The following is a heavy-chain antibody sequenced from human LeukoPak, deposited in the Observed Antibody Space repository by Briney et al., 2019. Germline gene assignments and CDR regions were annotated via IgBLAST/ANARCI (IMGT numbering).Heavy chain of an antibody. J-gene: IGHJ6*02. V-gene: IGHV3-23*01. CDR2: ISGSGGST. CDR1: GFTFSSYA. Sequence: GGSLRLSCAASGFTFSSYAMSWVRQAPGKGLEWVSAISGSGGSTYYADSVKGRFTISRDNSKNTVYLQLNSLRAEDTAVYYCAKDRRMMSPFYGMDVWGQGTTVIVSS. D-gene: IGHD3-16*01. CDR3: AKDRRMMSPFYGMDV.